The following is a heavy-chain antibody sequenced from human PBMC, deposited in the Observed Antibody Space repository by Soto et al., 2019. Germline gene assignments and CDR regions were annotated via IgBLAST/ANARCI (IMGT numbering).Heavy chain of an antibody. CDR1: GGSFTGYF. J-gene: IGHJ5*02. D-gene: IGHD3-10*01. Sequence: SETLSLTCAFYGGSFTGYFWTWIRQPPGKGLEWIGDVYHSGSTNYNPSLKSRVTISVDTSKNQFSLKLSSVTAADTAVYYCARGITRFDPWGQGTLVTVSS. CDR2: VYHSGST. CDR3: ARGITRFDP. V-gene: IGHV4-34*01.